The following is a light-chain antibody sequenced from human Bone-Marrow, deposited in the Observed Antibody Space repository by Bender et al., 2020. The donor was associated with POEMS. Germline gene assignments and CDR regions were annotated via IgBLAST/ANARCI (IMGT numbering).Light chain of an antibody. CDR3: CAHAGTHYV. CDR1: SSDVGYSHY. CDR2: DVS. J-gene: IGLJ1*01. Sequence: QSALTQPRSVSASPGQSVTISCTGISSDVGYSHYVSWYQQHPDKVPKLIIFDVSQRPSGVPARFSGSKSGNTAALTISGLLAEDEADYYCCAHAGTHYVFGIGTKVTVL. V-gene: IGLV2-11*01.